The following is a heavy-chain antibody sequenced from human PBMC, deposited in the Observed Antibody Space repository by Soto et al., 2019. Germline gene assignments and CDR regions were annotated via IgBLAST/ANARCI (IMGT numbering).Heavy chain of an antibody. J-gene: IGHJ4*02. CDR1: GYTFTSYA. CDR3: ARVLVGATPVDY. Sequence: QVQLVQSGAEEKKPGASVKVSCKASGYTFTSYAMHWVRQAPGQRLEWMGWINAGNGNTKYSQKFQGRVTITRDTTASTAYMELSSLRCEDTAVYYCARVLVGATPVDYWGQGTLVTVSS. CDR2: INAGNGNT. V-gene: IGHV1-3*05. D-gene: IGHD1-26*01.